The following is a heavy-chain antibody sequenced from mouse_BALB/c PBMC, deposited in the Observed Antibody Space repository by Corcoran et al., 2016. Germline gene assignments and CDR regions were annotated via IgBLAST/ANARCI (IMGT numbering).Heavy chain of an antibody. Sequence: EVQLQQSGAELVKPGAPVKLSCTASGFNIKDTYMHWVKQRPEQGLEWIGRIDPANGNTKYDPKFQGKATITADTSSNTAYLQLSSLTSEDTAVYYGARWDWYFDVWGAGTTVTVSS. CDR2: IDPANGNT. CDR3: ARWDWYFDV. CDR1: GFNIKDTY. V-gene: IGHV14-3*02. J-gene: IGHJ1*01.